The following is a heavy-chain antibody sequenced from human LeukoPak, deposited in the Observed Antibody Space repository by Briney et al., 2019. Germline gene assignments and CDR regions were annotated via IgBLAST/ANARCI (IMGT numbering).Heavy chain of an antibody. J-gene: IGHJ4*02. CDR3: AKPNGGYDSSGYYHDY. V-gene: IGHV3-30-3*01. CDR2: ISYDGSNK. D-gene: IGHD3-22*01. Sequence: GGSLRLSCAASGFTFSSYAMPWVRQAPGKGLEWVAVISYDGSNKYYADSVKGRFTISRDNSKNTLYLQMNSLRAEDTAVYYCAKPNGGYDSSGYYHDYWGQGTLVTVSS. CDR1: GFTFSSYA.